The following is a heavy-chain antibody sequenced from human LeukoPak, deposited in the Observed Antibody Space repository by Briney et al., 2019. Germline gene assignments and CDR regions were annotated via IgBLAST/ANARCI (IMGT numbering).Heavy chain of an antibody. Sequence: SETLSLTCFVSNGSITSTSYWAWIRQSPGKGLEWIETTSSGGSAYYKTSLKSRVTISVDTSKTQLSLRLTSVTAADTAVYYCARQGGGDFVDSWGQGTLVSVS. CDR1: NGSITSTSY. V-gene: IGHV4-39*01. CDR3: ARQGGGDFVDS. D-gene: IGHD4-17*01. J-gene: IGHJ4*02. CDR2: TSSGGSA.